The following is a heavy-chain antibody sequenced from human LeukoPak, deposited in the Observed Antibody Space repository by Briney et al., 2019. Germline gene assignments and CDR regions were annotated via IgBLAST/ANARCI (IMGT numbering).Heavy chain of an antibody. CDR2: INWNSDTK. CDR1: GFAFHNYA. V-gene: IGHV3-9*01. CDR3: AKDTGGNGAYFYAMDV. D-gene: IGHD4-23*01. Sequence: HPGGSLRLSCVGSGFAFHNYAMHWVRRPPGKGLEWVSAINWNSDTKAYADSVKGRFTISRDRARNSLYPQMDSLRPEDTALYYCAKDTGGNGAYFYAMDVWGQGTSVTVSS. J-gene: IGHJ6*02.